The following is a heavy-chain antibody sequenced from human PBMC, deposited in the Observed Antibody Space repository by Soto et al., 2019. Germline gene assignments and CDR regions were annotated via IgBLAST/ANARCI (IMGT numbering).Heavy chain of an antibody. CDR3: ARRYGYYFDY. D-gene: IGHD4-17*01. CDR2: IYYSGRT. Sequence: PSETLSLNCTVCGGSISSYYWSWIRQPQGKGLERIGYIYYSGRTNYNPSLKSRVTISEDTSKNQLSLKLSSVTAADTAVYYCARRYGYYFDYWGQGTLVTVS. V-gene: IGHV4-59*08. CDR1: GGSISSYY. J-gene: IGHJ4*02.